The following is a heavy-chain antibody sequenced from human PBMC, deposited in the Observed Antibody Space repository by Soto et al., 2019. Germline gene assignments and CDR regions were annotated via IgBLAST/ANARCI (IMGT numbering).Heavy chain of an antibody. D-gene: IGHD4-17*01. CDR3: AREEYGAHYFDY. CDR1: GFIFRNYA. J-gene: IGHJ4*02. Sequence: QVQLVESGGGVVQPGRSLRLSCAASGFIFRNYAMHWVRQSPGKGLEWVAVISYDATNKYYADSVKGRFTISRDNSKNTLYLQMNSLRTEYTAVYYCAREEYGAHYFDYWGQGTLVIVSS. CDR2: ISYDATNK. V-gene: IGHV3-30-3*01.